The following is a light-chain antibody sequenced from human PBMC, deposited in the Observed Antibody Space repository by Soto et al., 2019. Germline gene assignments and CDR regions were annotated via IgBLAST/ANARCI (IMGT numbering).Light chain of an antibody. CDR3: MQALQTPNT. CDR1: QSLLHTNGKKY. J-gene: IGKJ5*01. Sequence: DIVMTQAPLSLPVTPGEPASISCRSSQSLLHTNGKKYMDWYLQKPAQSPQLLIYLGSNRASGVSDRFSCSGSGTDVSLKISRLEAEDVGVYYCMQALQTPNTFGQGTRLDI. V-gene: IGKV2-28*01. CDR2: LGS.